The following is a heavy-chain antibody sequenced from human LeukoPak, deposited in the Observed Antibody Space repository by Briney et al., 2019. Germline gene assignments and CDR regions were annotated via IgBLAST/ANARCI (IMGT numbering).Heavy chain of an antibody. J-gene: IGHJ4*02. D-gene: IGHD6-6*01. V-gene: IGHV4-30-4*08. Sequence: PSETLSLTCTVSGGSISSGDYYWSWIRQPPGKGLEWIGNIYYSGSTYYNPSLKSRVTISVDTSKNQFSLKLSSVTAAGTAVYYCAKAGYGYSSSSSDYWGQGTLVTVSS. CDR1: GGSISSGDYY. CDR2: IYYSGST. CDR3: AKAGYGYSSSSSDY.